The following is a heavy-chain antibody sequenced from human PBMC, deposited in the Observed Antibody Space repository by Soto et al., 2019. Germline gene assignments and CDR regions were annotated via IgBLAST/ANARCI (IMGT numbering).Heavy chain of an antibody. CDR2: ISSSSSTI. D-gene: IGHD4-4*01. CDR1: GFTFSSYS. J-gene: IGHJ6*02. Sequence: GGSLRLSCAASGFTFSSYSMNWVRQAPGKGLEWVSYISSSSSTIYYADSVKGRFTISRDNAKNSLYLQMNSLRDEDTAVYYCARGGNPDYTTYGSGMDVWGQGTTVTVSS. V-gene: IGHV3-48*02. CDR3: ARGGNPDYTTYGSGMDV.